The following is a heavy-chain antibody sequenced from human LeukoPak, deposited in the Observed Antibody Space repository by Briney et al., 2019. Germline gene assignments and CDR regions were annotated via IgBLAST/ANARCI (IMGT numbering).Heavy chain of an antibody. D-gene: IGHD5-12*01. CDR1: GGTFSSYA. CDR2: IIPIFGTA. CDR3: ARAGGYDVLFDY. V-gene: IGHV1-69*13. J-gene: IGHJ4*02. Sequence: SVKVSCRASGGTFSSYAISWVRQAPGQGLEWMGGIIPIFGTANYAQKFQGRVTITADESTSTAYMELSSLRSEDTAVYYCARAGGYDVLFDYWGQGTLVTVSS.